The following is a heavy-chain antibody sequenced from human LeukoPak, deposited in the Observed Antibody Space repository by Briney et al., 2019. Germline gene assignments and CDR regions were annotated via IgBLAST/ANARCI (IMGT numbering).Heavy chain of an antibody. V-gene: IGHV3-66*02. J-gene: IGHJ6*03. CDR2: IYSGGST. CDR1: GFTVSSNY. Sequence: GGSLRLSCAASGFTVSSNYMSWVRQAPGKGLEWVSVIYSGGSTYYADSVKGRFTISRDNSKNTLYLQMNSLRAEDTAVYYCARDGVVDFWISYGTYNYYYYMDVWGKGTTVTVSS. CDR3: ARDGVVDFWISYGTYNYYYYMDV. D-gene: IGHD3-3*01.